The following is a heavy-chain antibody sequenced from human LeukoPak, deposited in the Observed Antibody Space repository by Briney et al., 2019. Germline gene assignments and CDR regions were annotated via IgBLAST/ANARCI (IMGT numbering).Heavy chain of an antibody. J-gene: IGHJ6*02. D-gene: IGHD3-10*01. CDR2: IQSKTDGGTT. CDR1: GFTFGIYW. V-gene: IGHV3-15*01. CDR3: AAGGRV. Sequence: GESLRLSCSGSGFTFGIYWMSWVRQAPGKGLEWVGRIQSKTDGGTTEYAAPVKGRFTISRDDSTNTLYLQMNSLKTEDTGVYYCAAGGRVWGQGTTVTVSS.